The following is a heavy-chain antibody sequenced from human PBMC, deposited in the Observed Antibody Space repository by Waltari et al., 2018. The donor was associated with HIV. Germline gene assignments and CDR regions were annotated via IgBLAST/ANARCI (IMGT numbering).Heavy chain of an antibody. CDR1: GFTFGDYG. CDR2: IRGKAFSGST. J-gene: IGHJ4*02. CDR3: TRSLLATANLWSGGY. V-gene: IGHV3-49*03. D-gene: IGHD2-21*02. Sequence: EVHLVESGGGLVQPGRSLRLSCTASGFTFGDYGLSWYRQAPGKGLELLSLIRGKAFSGSTEDAASVKGRVTVSRDDSKSIAYLQINSLKTEDTAVYYCTRSLLATANLWSGGYWGQGALVTVSS.